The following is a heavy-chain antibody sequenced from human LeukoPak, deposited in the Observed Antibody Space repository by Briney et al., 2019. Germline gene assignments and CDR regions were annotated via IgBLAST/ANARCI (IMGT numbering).Heavy chain of an antibody. Sequence: GGSLRLSCAASGFTFSSYAMSWVRQAPGKGLEWVSAISGSGGSTYYADSVKGRFTISRDNSKNTLYLQMNSLRAEDTAVYYCAWGQQGWELLPDAFDIWGQGTMVTVSS. D-gene: IGHD1-26*01. CDR2: ISGSGGST. CDR3: AWGQQGWELLPDAFDI. CDR1: GFTFSSYA. J-gene: IGHJ3*02. V-gene: IGHV3-23*01.